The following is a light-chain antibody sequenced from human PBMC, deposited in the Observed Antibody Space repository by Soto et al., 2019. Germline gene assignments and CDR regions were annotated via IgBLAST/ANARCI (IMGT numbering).Light chain of an antibody. V-gene: IGKV3-15*01. J-gene: IGKJ2*01. CDR3: QQYNNWPYT. CDR1: QSVGGN. CDR2: GAS. Sequence: EMVVTQSPVTLSVSPGDRATLSCRASQSVGGNLAWYQQKPGQAPRLLIYGASTRATGIAARFCGSGSGTECTLTISSLQSEDFAVYYCQQYNNWPYTLGQGTKLEIK.